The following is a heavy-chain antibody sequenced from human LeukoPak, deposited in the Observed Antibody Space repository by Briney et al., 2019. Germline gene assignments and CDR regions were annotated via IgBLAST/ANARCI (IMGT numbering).Heavy chain of an antibody. CDR3: AKDRGLAFDYFDY. CDR1: GFTFRNYW. J-gene: IGHJ4*02. V-gene: IGHV3-74*01. D-gene: IGHD3-16*01. CDR2: INSDERST. Sequence: GGSLRLSCAASGFTFRNYWMHWVRQAPGKGLVWVSRINSDERSTSYADSVKGRFTISRDNAKNSLYLQMNSLRAEDTALYYCAKDRGLAFDYFDYWGQGTLVTVSS.